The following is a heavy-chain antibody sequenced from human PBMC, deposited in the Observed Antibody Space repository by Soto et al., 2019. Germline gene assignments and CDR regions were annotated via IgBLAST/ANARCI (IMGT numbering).Heavy chain of an antibody. V-gene: IGHV1-24*01. CDR3: ATGYIAARHNDY. Sequence: GASVKVSCKVSGYTLTELSMHWVRQAPGKGLEWMGGFDPEDGETTYAQKFQGRVTMTEDTSTDTAYMELSSLRSEDTAVYYCATGYIAARHNDYWGQGTLVTVSS. CDR1: GYTLTELS. CDR2: FDPEDGET. J-gene: IGHJ4*02. D-gene: IGHD6-13*01.